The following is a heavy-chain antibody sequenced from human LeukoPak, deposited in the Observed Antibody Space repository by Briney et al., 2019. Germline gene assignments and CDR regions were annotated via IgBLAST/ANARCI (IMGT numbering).Heavy chain of an antibody. V-gene: IGHV3-74*01. J-gene: IGHJ4*02. Sequence: PGGSLRLSCAASGFTFSSYWMHWVRQAPGKGLVWVSRINSDGSSTSYADSVKGRFTISRDNAKNTLYLQMNSLRAQDTAVYYRARDSGYSYGFPFDYWGQGTLVTVSS. CDR1: GFTFSSYW. CDR2: INSDGSST. CDR3: ARDSGYSYGFPFDY. D-gene: IGHD5-18*01.